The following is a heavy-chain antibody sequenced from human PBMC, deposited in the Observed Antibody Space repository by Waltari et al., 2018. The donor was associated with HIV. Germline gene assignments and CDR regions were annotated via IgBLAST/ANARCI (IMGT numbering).Heavy chain of an antibody. D-gene: IGHD3-10*01. J-gene: IGHJ3*02. V-gene: IGHV4-39*01. CDR1: GGSISSSSYY. CDR2: IYYSGST. Sequence: QLQLQESGPGLVKPSETLSLTCTVSGGSISSSSYYWGWIRQPPGKGLEWIGSIYYSGSTYYNPSLKSRVTISVDTSKNQFSLKLSSVTAADTAVYYCARLPLTMVQVNDACDIWGQGTMVTVSS. CDR3: ARLPLTMVQVNDACDI.